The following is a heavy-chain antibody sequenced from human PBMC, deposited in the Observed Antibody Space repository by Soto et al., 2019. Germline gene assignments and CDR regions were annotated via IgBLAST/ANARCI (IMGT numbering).Heavy chain of an antibody. CDR3: ARSRNWFDH. D-gene: IGHD6-25*01. Sequence: GGSLRLSCAASGFTFSSYEMNWVRQAPGKGLEWVSYISSSGSTIYYAYSVKGRFTISRDNAKNSLYLQMNSLISEDTAVYYCARSRNWFDHWGQGTLVTVSS. CDR1: GFTFSSYE. V-gene: IGHV3-48*03. CDR2: ISSSGSTI. J-gene: IGHJ5*02.